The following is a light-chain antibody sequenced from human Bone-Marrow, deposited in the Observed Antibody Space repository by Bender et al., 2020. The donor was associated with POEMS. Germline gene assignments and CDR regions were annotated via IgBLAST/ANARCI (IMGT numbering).Light chain of an antibody. CDR1: SSNIGAGFD. Sequence: QSVLTQPPSVSGAPGQTVTISCTGSSSNIGAGFDVHWYQHLPGTAPKLLIFSNIVWPSGVPDRLSGSKSGRSASLAITGLQAEDEADYYCQSYDSSLSGSTVFGGGTKLTVL. V-gene: IGLV1-40*01. CDR2: SNI. CDR3: QSYDSSLSGSTV. J-gene: IGLJ3*02.